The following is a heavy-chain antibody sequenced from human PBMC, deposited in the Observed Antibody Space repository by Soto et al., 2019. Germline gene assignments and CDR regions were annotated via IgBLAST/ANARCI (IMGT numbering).Heavy chain of an antibody. V-gene: IGHV3-15*01. D-gene: IGHD5-18*01. J-gene: IGHJ4*02. Sequence: RPLRISCAASVFTCIKAWMSWVRQAPGKGLEWVGRIKSKTDGGTTDYAAPVKGRFTISRDDSKNTLYLQMNSLKTEDTAVYYCTTSREIQLWTPSFDCWGQGTLVTVSS. CDR3: TTSREIQLWTPSFDC. CDR1: VFTCIKAW. CDR2: IKSKTDGGTT.